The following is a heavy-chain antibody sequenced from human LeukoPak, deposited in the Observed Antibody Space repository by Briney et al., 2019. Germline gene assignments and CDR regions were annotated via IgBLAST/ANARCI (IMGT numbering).Heavy chain of an antibody. CDR2: IWDDGSNK. Sequence: GGSLRLSCAASGFTSSSYGMHWVRQAPGKGLEWVAVIWDDGSNKYYADSVKGRFTISRNNAKNSQYLQMNSLRLEDTAVYYCATVYYVNSVGFHSDYWGQGTLVTVSS. J-gene: IGHJ4*02. CDR1: GFTSSSYG. D-gene: IGHD3-16*01. V-gene: IGHV3-33*03. CDR3: ATVYYVNSVGFHSDY.